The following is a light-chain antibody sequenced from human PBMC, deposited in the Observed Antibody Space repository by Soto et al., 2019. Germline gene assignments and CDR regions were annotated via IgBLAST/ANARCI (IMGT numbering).Light chain of an antibody. J-gene: IGKJ4*01. CDR2: DTS. Sequence: IVLSLSPGELSFSPGESAPLSCRTSHSISSYVAWYQQKPGQAPRLIIYDTSSRATDIPARFSGSGSGTDFTFTISSLQPEDIATYYCQHYKNLPNTFGRGTKVDIK. CDR1: HSISSY. CDR3: QHYKNLPNT. V-gene: IGKV3D-15*01.